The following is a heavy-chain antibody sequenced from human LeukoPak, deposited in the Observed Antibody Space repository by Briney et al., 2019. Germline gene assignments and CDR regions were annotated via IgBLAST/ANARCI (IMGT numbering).Heavy chain of an antibody. CDR1: GYTFTSYA. D-gene: IGHD6-13*01. J-gene: IGHJ4*02. Sequence: ASVKVSCKASGYTFTSYAMNWVRQAPGQGLEWMGWINTNTGNPTYAQGFTGRFVFSLDTSVSTAYLQISSLKAEDTAVYYCARVVGIAAALREDYFDYWGQGTLVTVSS. CDR2: INTNTGNP. CDR3: ARVVGIAAALREDYFDY. V-gene: IGHV7-4-1*02.